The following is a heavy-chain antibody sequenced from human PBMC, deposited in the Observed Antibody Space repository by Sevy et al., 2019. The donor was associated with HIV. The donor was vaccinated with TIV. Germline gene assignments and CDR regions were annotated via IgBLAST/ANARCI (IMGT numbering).Heavy chain of an antibody. CDR3: ARCITNFGVVIYYYYYGMDV. Sequence: GGSLRLSCAASGFTFSDYYMSWIRQAPGKGLEWVSYISSSGSTIYYADSVKGRFTISRDNAKNSLYLQMNSLRAEDTAVYYCARCITNFGVVIYYYYYGMDVWGQGTTVTVSS. CDR2: ISSSGSTI. CDR1: GFTFSDYY. J-gene: IGHJ6*02. V-gene: IGHV3-11*01. D-gene: IGHD3-3*01.